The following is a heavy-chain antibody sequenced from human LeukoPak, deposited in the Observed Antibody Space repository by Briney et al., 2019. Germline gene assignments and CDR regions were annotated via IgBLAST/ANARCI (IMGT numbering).Heavy chain of an antibody. Sequence: ASVKVSCKASGYTLTSYGISWVRQAPGQGLEWMGWISAYNGDTNYAQKLQGRVTMTTDTSTSTAYMELRSLRSDDTAVYYCAREPAAIFYYYYYMDVWGKGTTVTVSS. D-gene: IGHD2-2*01. V-gene: IGHV1-18*01. CDR3: AREPAAIFYYYYYMDV. J-gene: IGHJ6*03. CDR2: ISAYNGDT. CDR1: GYTLTSYG.